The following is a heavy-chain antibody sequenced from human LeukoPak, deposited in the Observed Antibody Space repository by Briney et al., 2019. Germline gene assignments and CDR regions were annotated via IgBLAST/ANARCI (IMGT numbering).Heavy chain of an antibody. CDR1: GGSISSYY. V-gene: IGHV4-34*01. D-gene: IGHD6-19*01. Sequence: SETLSLTCTVSGGSISSYYWSWIRQPPGKGLEWIGEINHSVSTNYNPSLKSRVTISVDTSKNQFSLKLSSVTAADTAVYYCARERRRTVAVAGRPSYFDLWGRGTLVTVSS. CDR3: ARERRRTVAVAGRPSYFDL. CDR2: INHSVST. J-gene: IGHJ2*01.